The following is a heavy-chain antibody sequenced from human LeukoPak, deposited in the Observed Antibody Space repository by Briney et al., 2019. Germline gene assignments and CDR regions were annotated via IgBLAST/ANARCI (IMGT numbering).Heavy chain of an antibody. CDR2: IYDSGST. J-gene: IGHJ4*02. CDR3: ARDDPYYDSSGSLDC. V-gene: IGHV4-59*01. Sequence: SETLSLTCTVSGGSISSYYWTWIRQPPGKGLEWIGYIYDSGSTNYNPSLKSRVTISVDTSKNQFSLKLSSVTAADTAVYYCARDDPYYDSSGSLDCWGQGTLVTVSS. CDR1: GGSISSYY. D-gene: IGHD3-22*01.